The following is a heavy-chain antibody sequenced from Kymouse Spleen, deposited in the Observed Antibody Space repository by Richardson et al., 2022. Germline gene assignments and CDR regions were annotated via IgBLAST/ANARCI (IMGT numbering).Heavy chain of an antibody. CDR3: ARNIVVVTAIPYYFDY. D-gene: IGHD2-21*02. V-gene: IGHV4-39*01. CDR2: IYYSGST. J-gene: IGHJ4*02. Sequence: QLQLQESGPGLVKPSETLSLTCTVSGGSISSSSYYWGWIRQPPGKGLEWIGSIYYSGSTYYNPSLKSRVTISVDTSKNQFSLKLSSVTAADTAVYYCARNIVVVTAIPYYFDYWGQGTLVTVSS. CDR1: GGSISSSSYY.